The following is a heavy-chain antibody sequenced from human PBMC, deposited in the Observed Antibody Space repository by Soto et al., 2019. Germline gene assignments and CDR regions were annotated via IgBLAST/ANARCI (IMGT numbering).Heavy chain of an antibody. Sequence: PGGSLRLSCSTSGFAFGDYAMTWFRQAPGKGLECIGLIKSKTDSETTEYAASVRGRFTISRDDSESIAYLHMNSLRTEDTAVYYCTRVELNYFGSGSYYSFDYWGQGTQVTVSS. J-gene: IGHJ4*02. CDR1: GFAFGDYA. D-gene: IGHD3-10*01. CDR2: IKSKTDSETT. V-gene: IGHV3-49*03. CDR3: TRVELNYFGSGSYYSFDY.